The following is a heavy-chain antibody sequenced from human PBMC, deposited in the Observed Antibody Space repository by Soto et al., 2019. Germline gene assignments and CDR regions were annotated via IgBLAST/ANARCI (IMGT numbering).Heavy chain of an antibody. J-gene: IGHJ4*02. CDR1: GGSISSYY. V-gene: IGHV4-59*01. Sequence: SETLSLTCTVSGGSISSYYWSWIRQPPGKGLEWIGYIYYSGSTNYNPSLKSRVTISVDTSKNSLYLQMNSLRAEDTALYYCAKDIAPGLRGVLDYWGQGTLVTVSS. CDR2: IYYSGST. D-gene: IGHD3-10*01. CDR3: AKDIAPGLRGVLDY.